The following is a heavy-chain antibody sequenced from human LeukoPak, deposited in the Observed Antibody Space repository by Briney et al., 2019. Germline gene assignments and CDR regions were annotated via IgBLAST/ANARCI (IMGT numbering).Heavy chain of an antibody. D-gene: IGHD1-14*01. Sequence: SETLSLTCTVSGGSISSYYWSWIRQPAGKGLEWIGRIYTSGSTNYNPSLKSRVTISGDTSKNQFSLKLSSVTAADTAIYYCARAVVAYITHPYFFDYWGQGTLVTVSS. CDR3: ARAVVAYITHPYFFDY. V-gene: IGHV4-4*07. CDR2: IYTSGST. J-gene: IGHJ4*02. CDR1: GGSISSYY.